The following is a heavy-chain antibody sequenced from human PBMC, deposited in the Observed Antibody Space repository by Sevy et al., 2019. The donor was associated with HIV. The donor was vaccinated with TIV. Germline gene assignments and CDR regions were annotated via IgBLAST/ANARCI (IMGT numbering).Heavy chain of an antibody. Sequence: SETLSLTCTVSGASISDSGYYWGWIRQPPGKGLEWIASINYSGNTFYNPSLKSRVTISADMSKNQFSVQLNSVTAADTARYYCVGPMLTYRSGWGYYDYWGQGTVVTVSS. CDR3: VGPMLTYRSGWGYYDY. CDR1: GASISDSGYY. J-gene: IGHJ4*02. CDR2: INYSGNT. D-gene: IGHD6-19*01. V-gene: IGHV4-39*01.